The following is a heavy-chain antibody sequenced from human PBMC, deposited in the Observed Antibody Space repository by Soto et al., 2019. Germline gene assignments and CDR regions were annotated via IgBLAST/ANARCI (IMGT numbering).Heavy chain of an antibody. CDR2: IFFSGTT. CDR3: ARELLAPTRGWFDP. Sequence: QVHLQESGPGLVKPSQTLSLACTVTGYSMERSGDYWSWISQVPGQGLEWLGYIFFSGTTYYNPSFKSRVIMSVDTSRNQFFLNLTAVTAADTGGYYCARELLAPTRGWFDPWGQGTLVRVSS. CDR1: GYSMERSGDY. V-gene: IGHV4-31*03. J-gene: IGHJ5*02. D-gene: IGHD2-8*02.